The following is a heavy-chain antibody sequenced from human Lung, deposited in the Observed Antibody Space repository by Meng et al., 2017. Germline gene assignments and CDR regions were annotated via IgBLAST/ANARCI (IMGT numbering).Heavy chain of an antibody. Sequence: GPLQQWGAGLLQPSETLSLTCVVSGGSFSDYYWSWIRQPPGKGLEWIGEINHSGSTNYNPSLESRATISVDTSQNNLSLKLRSVTAADSAVYYCARGPTTMAHDFDYWGQGTLVTVSS. D-gene: IGHD4-11*01. CDR2: INHSGST. CDR3: ARGPTTMAHDFDY. J-gene: IGHJ4*02. CDR1: GGSFSDYY. V-gene: IGHV4-34*01.